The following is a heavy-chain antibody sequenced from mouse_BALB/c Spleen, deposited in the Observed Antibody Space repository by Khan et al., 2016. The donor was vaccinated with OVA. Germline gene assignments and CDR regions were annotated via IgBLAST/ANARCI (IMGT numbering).Heavy chain of an antibody. V-gene: IGHV3-2*02. Sequence: EVQLQESGPGLVKPSQSLSLTCTVTGYSITSGYGWNWIRQFPGNKLEWMGYISYSGSTNYNPSLKSRISITREPSKNQFLLQLNSVTTEDTATYYCARTARIKYWGQGTTLTGSS. CDR3: ARTARIKY. CDR1: GYSITSGYG. J-gene: IGHJ2*01. CDR2: ISYSGST. D-gene: IGHD1-2*01.